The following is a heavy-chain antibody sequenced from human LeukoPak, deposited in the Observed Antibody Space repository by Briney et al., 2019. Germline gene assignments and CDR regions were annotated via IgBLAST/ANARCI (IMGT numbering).Heavy chain of an antibody. J-gene: IGHJ5*02. Sequence: SQTLSLTCTVSGGSISSGDYYWSWIRQPPGKGLEWIGYIYYSGSTYCNPSLKSRVTISVDTSKNQFSLKLSSVTAADTAVYYCARNPKYYYDSSGYLFWFDPWGQGTLVTVSS. CDR1: GGSISSGDYY. CDR3: ARNPKYYYDSSGYLFWFDP. CDR2: IYYSGST. D-gene: IGHD3-22*01. V-gene: IGHV4-30-4*01.